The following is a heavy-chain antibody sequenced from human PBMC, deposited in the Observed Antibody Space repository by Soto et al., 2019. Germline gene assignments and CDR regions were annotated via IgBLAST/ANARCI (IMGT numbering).Heavy chain of an antibody. Sequence: GESLKISCKGSGYSFTSYWIGWVRQMPGKGLEWMGIIYPGDSDTRYSPSFQGQVTISADNSKNTLYLQMNSLRAEDTAVYYCAKSLDSSGYYHFDYWGQGTLVTVSS. CDR1: GYSFTSYW. CDR2: IYPGDSDT. J-gene: IGHJ4*02. V-gene: IGHV5-51*01. CDR3: AKSLDSSGYYHFDY. D-gene: IGHD3-22*01.